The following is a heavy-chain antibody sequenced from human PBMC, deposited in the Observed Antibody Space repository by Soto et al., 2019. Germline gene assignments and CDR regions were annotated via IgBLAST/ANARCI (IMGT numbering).Heavy chain of an antibody. V-gene: IGHV3-48*01. J-gene: IGHJ5*02. Sequence: GGSLRLSCAASGFTFSSYIMNWVRQAPGKGLKWVSYISRSSSTIYYADSVKGRFTISRDNAKNSLYLQMNSLRAEDTAVYYCARHPERIAEIGWFDPWGQGTLVTVSS. CDR1: GFTFSSYI. CDR2: ISRSSSTI. D-gene: IGHD6-13*01. CDR3: ARHPERIAEIGWFDP.